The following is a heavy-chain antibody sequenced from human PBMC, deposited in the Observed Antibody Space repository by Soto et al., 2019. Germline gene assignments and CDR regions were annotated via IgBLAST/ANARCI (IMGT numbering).Heavy chain of an antibody. Sequence: KPSETLSLTCTVCGGSISSYYWSWIRQPPGKGLDWIGCIYYSGSTNYNPSLKSRVTISVDTSKNQFSLKLSSVTAADTAVYYCASSYYYDSSGYYQHPNWFDPWGQGTLVTVSS. V-gene: IGHV4-59*01. D-gene: IGHD3-22*01. CDR1: GGSISSYY. J-gene: IGHJ5*02. CDR3: ASSYYYDSSGYYQHPNWFDP. CDR2: IYYSGST.